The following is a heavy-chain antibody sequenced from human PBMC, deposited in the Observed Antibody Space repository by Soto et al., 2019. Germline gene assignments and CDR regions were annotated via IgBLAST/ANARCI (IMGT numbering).Heavy chain of an antibody. D-gene: IGHD3-9*01. V-gene: IGHV3-30*18. CDR3: AKDLSKTGFRSYFDY. Sequence: GGSLRLSCAASGFTFSSYGMHWVRQAPGKGLEWVAVISYDGSNKYYADSVKGRFTISRDNSKNTLYLQMNSLRAEDTAVYYCAKDLSKTGFRSYFDYWGQGTLVTVSP. CDR2: ISYDGSNK. J-gene: IGHJ4*02. CDR1: GFTFSSYG.